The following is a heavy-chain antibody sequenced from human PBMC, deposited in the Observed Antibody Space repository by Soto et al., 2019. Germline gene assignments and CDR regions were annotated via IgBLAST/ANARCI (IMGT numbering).Heavy chain of an antibody. CDR3: ARRGSGSYSDY. CDR2: IYYSGST. D-gene: IGHD3-10*01. Sequence: TSETLSLTCTFSGFSISSSSYYWGWIRQPPGKGLEWIGSIYYSGSTYYNPSLKSRATISVDTSKNQFSLKLSSVTAADTAVYYCARRGSGSYSDYWGQGTLVTVSS. CDR1: GFSISSSSYY. V-gene: IGHV4-39*01. J-gene: IGHJ4*02.